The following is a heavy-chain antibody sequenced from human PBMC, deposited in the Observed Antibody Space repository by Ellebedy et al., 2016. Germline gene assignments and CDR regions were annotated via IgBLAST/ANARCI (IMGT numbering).Heavy chain of an antibody. CDR2: IIPILGIA. Sequence: SVKVSCXASGGTFSSYAISWVRQAPGQGLEWMGRIIPILGIANYAQKFQGRVTITADKSTSTAYMELSSLRSEDTAVYYCARVPYFRYCSSTSCYYYYYMDVWGKGTTVTVSS. J-gene: IGHJ6*03. CDR1: GGTFSSYA. D-gene: IGHD2-2*01. CDR3: ARVPYFRYCSSTSCYYYYYMDV. V-gene: IGHV1-69*04.